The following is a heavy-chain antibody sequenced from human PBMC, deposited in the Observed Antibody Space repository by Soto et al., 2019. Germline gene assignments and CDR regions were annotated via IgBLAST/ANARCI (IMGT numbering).Heavy chain of an antibody. Sequence: GGSLRLSCAASGFAITVYWMSWVRQSPGKGLEWVANIMQDGSEKYYVDSVKGRFTISRENAKNSLYLQMNSLRAEDTAVYYCTRDFGNRKGRFDPWRQVAVVTVSS. CDR1: GFAITVYW. J-gene: IGHJ5*02. CDR3: TRDFGNRKGRFDP. D-gene: IGHD3-10*01. CDR2: IMQDGSEK. V-gene: IGHV3-7*01.